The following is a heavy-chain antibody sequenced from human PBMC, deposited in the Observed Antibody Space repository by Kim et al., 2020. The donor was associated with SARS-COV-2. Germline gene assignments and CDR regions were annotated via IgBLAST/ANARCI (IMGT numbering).Heavy chain of an antibody. D-gene: IGHD5-12*01. J-gene: IGHJ4*02. Sequence: GGSLRLSCAASGFTFDDYAMHWVRQAPGKGLEWVSRISRNSGTIGYADSVKGRFTISRDNAKNSLYLQMNSLRPEDTALYYCAKDYSAYDYDGRFHHWGQGTLVTVSS. CDR2: ISRNSGTI. V-gene: IGHV3-9*01. CDR3: AKDYSAYDYDGRFHH. CDR1: GFTFDDYA.